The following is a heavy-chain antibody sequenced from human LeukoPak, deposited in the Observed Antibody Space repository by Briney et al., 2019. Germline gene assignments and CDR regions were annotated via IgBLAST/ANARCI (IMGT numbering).Heavy chain of an antibody. CDR1: GGSISSYY. CDR3: AKDPGLTYIYFDY. CDR2: IYYSGST. Sequence: SETLSLTCTVSGGSISSYYWSWIRQPPGKGLEWIGYIYYSGSTNYNPSLKSRVTISVDTSKNQFSLKLSSVTAADTAVYYCAKDPGLTYIYFDYWGQGTLVTVSS. V-gene: IGHV4-59*01. D-gene: IGHD2-2*02. J-gene: IGHJ4*02.